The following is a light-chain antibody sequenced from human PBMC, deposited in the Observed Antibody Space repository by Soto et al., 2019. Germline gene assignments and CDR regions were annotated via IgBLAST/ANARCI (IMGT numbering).Light chain of an antibody. CDR2: DTS. J-gene: IGKJ5*01. V-gene: IGKV1-33*01. CDR1: QDIKHY. Sequence: DIQMTQSPSTLSASVGDRVTITCRASQDIKHYLNWYQQKPGKAPNLLIYDTSVLETGVPSRFSGSKSGTDFTFTISSLQPEDVATYYCQQYDNLPITFGQGTRLEI. CDR3: QQYDNLPIT.